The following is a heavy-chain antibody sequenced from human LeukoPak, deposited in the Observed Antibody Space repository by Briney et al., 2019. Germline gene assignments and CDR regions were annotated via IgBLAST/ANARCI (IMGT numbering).Heavy chain of an antibody. D-gene: IGHD6-13*01. J-gene: IGHJ6*02. CDR2: TRNKANGYTT. V-gene: IGHV3-72*01. CDR1: GFTFSDHY. Sequence: AGGSLRLSCAASGFTFSDHYMDWVRQAPGKGLEWVGRTRNKANGYTTEYAASVKGRFTISRDDSKNSLYLQMNSLKTEDTAVYYCARVGGGSSWPYYYYGMDVWGQGTTVTVSS. CDR3: ARVGGGSSWPYYYYGMDV.